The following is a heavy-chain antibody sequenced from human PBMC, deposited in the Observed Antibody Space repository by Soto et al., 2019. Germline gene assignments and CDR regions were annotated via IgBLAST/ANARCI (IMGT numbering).Heavy chain of an antibody. CDR2: TYRSGGT. D-gene: IGHD2-2*03. V-gene: IGHV4-4*02. J-gene: IGHJ1*01. CDR3: ARDVWEDGYLQV. Sequence: SETLPVTSAVSGGSRSSSCWRHWVRQPPGKGLAWIGETYRSGGTNYSPSRKSRVTISVDKSKNQFSLPLTSVTAADTAVDYCARDVWEDGYLQVGGQGTPVTGS. CDR1: GGSRSSSCW.